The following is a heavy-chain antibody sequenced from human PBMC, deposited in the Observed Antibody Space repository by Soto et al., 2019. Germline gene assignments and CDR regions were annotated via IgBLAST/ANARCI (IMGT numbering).Heavy chain of an antibody. D-gene: IGHD3-10*01. Sequence: SVKVSCKASGLTFTSSAVQWVRQARGQRLEWIGWIVVGSGNTNYAQKFQERVTITRDMSTSTAYMELSSLRSEDTAVYYCAADTYYYGSGSYPWGQGTLVTVSS. CDR1: GLTFTSSA. CDR3: AADTYYYGSGSYP. J-gene: IGHJ5*02. CDR2: IVVGSGNT. V-gene: IGHV1-58*01.